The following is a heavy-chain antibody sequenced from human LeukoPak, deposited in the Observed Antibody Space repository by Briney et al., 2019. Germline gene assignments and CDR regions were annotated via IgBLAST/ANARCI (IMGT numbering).Heavy chain of an antibody. CDR1: GYTLTELS. CDR3: ARGLPSAAHAFDI. CDR2: MNPNSGNT. J-gene: IGHJ3*02. V-gene: IGHV1-8*01. Sequence: ASVKVSCKVSGYTLTELSMHWVRQATGQGLEWMGWMNPNSGNTGYAQKFQGRVTMTRNTSISTAYMELSSLRSEDTAVYYCARGLPSAAHAFDIWGQGTMVTVSS.